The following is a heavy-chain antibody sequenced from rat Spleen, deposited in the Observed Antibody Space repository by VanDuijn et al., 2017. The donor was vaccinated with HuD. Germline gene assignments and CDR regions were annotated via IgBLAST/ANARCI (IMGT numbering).Heavy chain of an antibody. CDR2: ISYEGSST. CDR1: GFTFSDYY. Sequence: EVQLVESGGGLVQPGGSLKLSCAASGFTFSDYYMAWVRQAPKKGLEWVASISYEGSSTYYGDSVKGRFTISRDNAKSTLYLQMNSLRSEDTATYYCARRYYSGDWYFDFWGPGTMVTVSS. J-gene: IGHJ1*01. CDR3: ARRYYSGDWYFDF. D-gene: IGHD1-1*01. V-gene: IGHV5-22*01.